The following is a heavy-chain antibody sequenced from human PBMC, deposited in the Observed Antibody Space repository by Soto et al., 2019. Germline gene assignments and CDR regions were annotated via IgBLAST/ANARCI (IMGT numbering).Heavy chain of an antibody. D-gene: IGHD6-19*01. V-gene: IGHV3-23*01. CDR3: ARDLSFDSSGWYYYYGMDV. CDR2: ISCNGGSK. Sequence: GGSLRLSCAASGXTFSSYAMSWVRQAPGKGLEWVSAISCNGGSKYYADSVKGRFTISRDNSKNTLYLQMNSLRAEDTAVYYCARDLSFDSSGWYYYYGMDVWGQGTTVTVSS. CDR1: GXTFSSYA. J-gene: IGHJ6*02.